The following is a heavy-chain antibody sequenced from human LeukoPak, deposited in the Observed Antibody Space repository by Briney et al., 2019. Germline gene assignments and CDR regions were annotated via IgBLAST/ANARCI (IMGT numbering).Heavy chain of an antibody. V-gene: IGHV3-15*01. J-gene: IGHJ4*02. CDR3: NEVGDSYGSGY. CDR2: LKSKVDGETA. D-gene: IGHD3-10*01. CDR1: GFTFINAC. Sequence: GGSLRLSCATSGFTFINACISWVRQAPGKGREWVGRLKSKVDGETADYGARVRGRFIISRDDSKGTLYLQMNSLKTEDTGVYYCNEVGDSYGSGYWGQGTRVIVSS.